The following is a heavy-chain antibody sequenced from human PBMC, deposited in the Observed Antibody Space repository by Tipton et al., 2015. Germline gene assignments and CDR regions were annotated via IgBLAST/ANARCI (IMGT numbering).Heavy chain of an antibody. J-gene: IGHJ1*01. CDR1: GGSFSDYY. D-gene: IGHD3-22*01. V-gene: IGHV4-59*01. CDR3: ARASIIQGYYHDSSRYYLFNS. Sequence: TLSLTCTVSGGSFSDYYWSWIRQSPGEGLEWIGYIYYSGSTNYNSSLRSRVAMSMDTSKNQFSLKLSSVIAADTAVYYCARASIIQGYYHDSSRYYLFNSWGQGTLVTVSS. CDR2: IYYSGST.